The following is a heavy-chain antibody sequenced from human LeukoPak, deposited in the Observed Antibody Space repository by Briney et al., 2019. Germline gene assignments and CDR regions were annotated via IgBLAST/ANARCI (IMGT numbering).Heavy chain of an antibody. V-gene: IGHV1-69*05. CDR2: IIPIFGTA. CDR3: AKSGSLILGAFDI. J-gene: IGHJ3*02. D-gene: IGHD1-26*01. CDR1: GGTFSSYA. Sequence: SVTVSCTASGGTFSSYAISWVRQAPGQGLEWMGGIIPIFGTANYAQKFQGRVTMTRDTSTSTVYMELSSLRSEDTAVYYCAKSGSLILGAFDIWGQGTMVTVSS.